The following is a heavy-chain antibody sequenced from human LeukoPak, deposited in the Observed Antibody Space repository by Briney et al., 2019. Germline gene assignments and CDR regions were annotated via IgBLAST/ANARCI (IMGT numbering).Heavy chain of an antibody. Sequence: SETLSLTCAVSGGSISSNNWWSWVRQPPGKGLEWIGEIYHHGATNYNPSLKSRVTLSVDKSKNQFSLEQSSVTAADTAVYYCARGPSVAAHLDYWGQGTLVTVSS. CDR2: IYHHGAT. D-gene: IGHD5-12*01. CDR3: ARGPSVAAHLDY. J-gene: IGHJ4*02. CDR1: GGSISSNNW. V-gene: IGHV4-4*02.